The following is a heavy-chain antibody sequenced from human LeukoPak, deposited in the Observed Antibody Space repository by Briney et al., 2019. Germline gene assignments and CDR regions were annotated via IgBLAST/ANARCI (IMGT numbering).Heavy chain of an antibody. CDR1: GFTFSSYG. CDR3: AKNSRHYSNFNYFDY. D-gene: IGHD4-11*01. J-gene: IGHJ4*02. V-gene: IGHV3-33*06. Sequence: GGSLRLSCAASGFTFSSYGMHWVRQAPGKGLEWVAVIWYDGSNKYYADPVKGRFTISRDNSKNTLYLQMNSLRAEDTAVYYCAKNSRHYSNFNYFDYWGQGTLVTVSS. CDR2: IWYDGSNK.